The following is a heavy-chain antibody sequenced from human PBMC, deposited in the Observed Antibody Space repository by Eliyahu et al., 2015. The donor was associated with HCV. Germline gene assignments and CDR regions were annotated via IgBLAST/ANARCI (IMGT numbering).Heavy chain of an antibody. D-gene: IGHD7-27*01. J-gene: IGHJ5*02. CDR1: GFTFXSYA. V-gene: IGHV3-64*01. Sequence: EVQLVESGGGLVQPGGSLRLSCAASGFTFXSYAMHWVRQAPGKGLEYVSAISSNGGSTYYANSVKGRFTISRDNSKNTLYLQMGSLRAEDMAVYYCAREAVWGWSPDSDWFDPWGQGTLVTVSS. CDR2: ISSNGGST. CDR3: AREAVWGWSPDSDWFDP.